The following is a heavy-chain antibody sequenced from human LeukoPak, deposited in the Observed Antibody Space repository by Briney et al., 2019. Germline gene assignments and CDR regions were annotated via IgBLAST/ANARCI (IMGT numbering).Heavy chain of an antibody. D-gene: IGHD4-11*01. Sequence: PGGSLRLSCAASGFTFSSYGMHWVRQAPGKGLEWVAVIWYDGSYKNYADSVKGRFTISRDSSKNTLYLQMNSLRAEDTAVYYCARVADYSNSAHADYWGQGTLVTVSS. CDR2: IWYDGSYK. CDR1: GFTFSSYG. CDR3: ARVADYSNSAHADY. V-gene: IGHV3-33*01. J-gene: IGHJ4*02.